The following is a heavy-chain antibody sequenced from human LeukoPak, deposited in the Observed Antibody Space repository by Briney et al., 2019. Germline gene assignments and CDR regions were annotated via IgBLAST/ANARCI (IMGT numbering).Heavy chain of an antibody. Sequence: SETLSLTCAVYGGSFSGYYWSWIRQPPGKWLEWIGEINHSGSTNYNPSLKSRVTISVDTSKNQFSLKLSSVTAADTAVYYCARGRGGSGPDYYYYYMDVWGKGTTVTVSS. V-gene: IGHV4-34*01. J-gene: IGHJ6*03. CDR3: ARGRGGSGPDYYYYYMDV. CDR1: GGSFSGYY. CDR2: INHSGST. D-gene: IGHD3-10*01.